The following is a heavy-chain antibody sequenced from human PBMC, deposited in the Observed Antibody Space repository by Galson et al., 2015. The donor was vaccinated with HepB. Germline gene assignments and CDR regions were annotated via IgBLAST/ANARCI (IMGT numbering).Heavy chain of an antibody. CDR3: ARGNRDV. D-gene: IGHD2/OR15-2a*01. V-gene: IGHV3-74*01. CDR2: IDGDGSKI. CDR1: GFTFDDYA. Sequence: SLRLSCAASGFTFDDYAMHWVRQVPGQGLMWIARIDGDGSKIGYADSVKGRFTVSRDNAKNMLYLQLDSLRAEDTGVYYCARGNRDVWGQGTTVTVSS. J-gene: IGHJ6*01.